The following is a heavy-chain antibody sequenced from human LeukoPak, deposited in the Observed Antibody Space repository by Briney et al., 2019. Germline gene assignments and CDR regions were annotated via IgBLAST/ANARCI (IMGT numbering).Heavy chain of an antibody. CDR2: IKPDGSEK. J-gene: IGHJ4*02. V-gene: IGHV3-7*01. Sequence: GGSLRLSCAASGLTFSNQWISWVRQAPGKGLEWVANIKPDGSEKYYVDSVQGRFTISRDNAKSSLYLQLNSLRAEDKAGYYCAREDGFNTFDYWGQGTLVTVSS. CDR3: AREDGFNTFDY. CDR1: GLTFSNQW. D-gene: IGHD5-12*01.